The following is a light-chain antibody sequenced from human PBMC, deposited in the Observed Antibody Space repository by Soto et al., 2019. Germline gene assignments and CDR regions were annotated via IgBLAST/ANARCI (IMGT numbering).Light chain of an antibody. J-gene: IGKJ2*01. CDR1: QSVSSNS. CDR2: GAY. V-gene: IGKV3-20*01. CDR3: QHYGSSPPMYT. Sequence: EIVLTQSPGTLSVSPGERATLSCRASQSVSSNSLVWYQQKPGQAPRLLIYGAYIRATGITDRFSGSGSGTDFTLTISRLEPEDFGVYYCQHYGSSPPMYTFGQGTKLEIK.